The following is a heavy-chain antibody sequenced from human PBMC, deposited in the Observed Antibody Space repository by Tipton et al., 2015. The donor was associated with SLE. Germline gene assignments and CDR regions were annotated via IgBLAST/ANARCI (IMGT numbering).Heavy chain of an antibody. V-gene: IGHV4-38-2*01. CDR1: AYSISTGYH. Sequence: TLSLTCAVSAYSISTGYHWGWIRQPPGKGLEWIASIHHSGNTYYNPSLKSRVTISVDTSKNQFSLELNSVTAADTAVYYCATSDFYGSGQGLDVWGQGTTVTVSS. CDR2: IHHSGNT. CDR3: ATSDFYGSGQGLDV. J-gene: IGHJ6*02. D-gene: IGHD2/OR15-2a*01.